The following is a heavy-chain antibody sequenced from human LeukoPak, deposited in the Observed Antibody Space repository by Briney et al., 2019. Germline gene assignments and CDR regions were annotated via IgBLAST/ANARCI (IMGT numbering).Heavy chain of an antibody. J-gene: IGHJ6*02. CDR2: IWYDGSNK. V-gene: IGHV3-33*01. CDR3: AREGSSWYPEAAYYYYGMDV. Sequence: GGSLRLSCAASGFTFSSYGMHWVRQAPGKGLEWVAVIWYDGSNKYYADSVKGRFTISRDNSKNTLYQQMNSLRAEDTAVYYCAREGSSWYPEAAYYYYGMDVWGQGTTVTVSS. CDR1: GFTFSSYG. D-gene: IGHD6-13*01.